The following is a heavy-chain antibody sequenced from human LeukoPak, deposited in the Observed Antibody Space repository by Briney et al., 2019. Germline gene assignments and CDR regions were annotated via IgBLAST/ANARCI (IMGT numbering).Heavy chain of an antibody. CDR1: GGSITSYS. J-gene: IGHJ4*02. CDR3: ARTVVPAAPFDS. D-gene: IGHD2-2*01. V-gene: IGHV4-4*07. CDR2: ISTSGSI. Sequence: SGTLSLTCTVSGGSITSYSWNWIRQPAGKGLEWIGRISTSGSINYNSSLKGRVTLTIDTSKNQFSLNLTSVTAADTAVYYCARTVVPAAPFDSWGQGALLTVSS.